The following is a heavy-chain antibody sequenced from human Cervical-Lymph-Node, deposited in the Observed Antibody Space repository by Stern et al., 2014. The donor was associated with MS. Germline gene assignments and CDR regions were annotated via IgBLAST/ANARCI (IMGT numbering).Heavy chain of an antibody. V-gene: IGHV3-21*01. Sequence: EVQLVESGGGLVKPGGSLRLSCAASGFTFSSYSMNLVRQAPGKGLEWVSSISSSSSYIYYADSVKGRFTISRDNAKNSLYLQMNSLRAEDTAVYYCARGSGIAVAVDFDYWGQGTLVTVSS. CDR1: GFTFSSYS. J-gene: IGHJ4*02. CDR3: ARGSGIAVAVDFDY. D-gene: IGHD6-19*01. CDR2: ISSSSSYI.